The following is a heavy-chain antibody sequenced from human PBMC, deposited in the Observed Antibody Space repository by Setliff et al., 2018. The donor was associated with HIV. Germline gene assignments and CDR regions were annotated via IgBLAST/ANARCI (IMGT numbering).Heavy chain of an antibody. J-gene: IGHJ5*02. CDR3: IADVGPRQPNWFDP. D-gene: IGHD1-26*01. CDR2: IRSKTDGGTA. CDR1: GFTFSNAW. Sequence: PGGSLRLSCVVSGFTFSNAWMSWVRQAPGKGLEWVGRIRSKTDGGTADYAAPVKGRFTMSRDDSKNTLYLQMNSLKTEDTAVYFCIADVGPRQPNWFDPWGQGTLVTVSS. V-gene: IGHV3-15*01.